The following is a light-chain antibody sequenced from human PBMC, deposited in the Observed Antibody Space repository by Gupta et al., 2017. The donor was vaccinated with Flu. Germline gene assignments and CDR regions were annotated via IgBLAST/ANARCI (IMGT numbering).Light chain of an antibody. V-gene: IGKV1-39*01. CDR2: AAS. CDR1: QSISTY. Sequence: GDRVTITCRASQSISTYLNWYQQKPGKAPKLLVYAASSLQSGVPSRFSGSGSGTDFTLTFSSLQPEDFATYYCQQSYINPRTFGQGTKVEIK. CDR3: QQSYINPRT. J-gene: IGKJ1*01.